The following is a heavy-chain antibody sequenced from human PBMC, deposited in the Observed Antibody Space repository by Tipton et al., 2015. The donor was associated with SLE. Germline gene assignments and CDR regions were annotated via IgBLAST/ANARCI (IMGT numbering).Heavy chain of an antibody. CDR1: GGPIFSHY. J-gene: IGHJ4*02. CDR3: ARSMLTTKRVFDY. V-gene: IGHV4-59*11. Sequence: TLSLTCTVSGGPIFSHYWHWIRQSPGKGLEWIGYMFYNGATSHNPSLKGRVTMSVDTSKNQFSLGVNSVTAADTAVYYCARSMLTTKRVFDYWGQGTLVTVSS. D-gene: IGHD3-16*01. CDR2: MFYNGAT.